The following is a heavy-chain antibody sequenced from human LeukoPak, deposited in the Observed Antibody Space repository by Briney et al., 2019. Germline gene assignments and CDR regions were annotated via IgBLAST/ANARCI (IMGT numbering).Heavy chain of an antibody. D-gene: IGHD2-2*02. J-gene: IGHJ4*02. CDR1: GFTFDDYG. V-gene: IGHV3-20*04. CDR3: ARDRHCSSTSCYNDY. Sequence: GGSLRLSCAASGFTFDDYGMSWVRQAPGKGLEWVSGINWNGGSTGYADSVKGRFTISRDNAKNSLYLQMNSLRAEDTALYYRARDRHCSSTSCYNDYWGQGTLVTVSS. CDR2: INWNGGST.